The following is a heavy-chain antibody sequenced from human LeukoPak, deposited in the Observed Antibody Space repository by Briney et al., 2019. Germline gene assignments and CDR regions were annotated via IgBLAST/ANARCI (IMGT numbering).Heavy chain of an antibody. CDR2: VSSSGSYT. CDR3: TTGIAAVSAVWGY. D-gene: IGHD6-13*01. V-gene: IGHV3-23*01. CDR1: GFTLSTYA. J-gene: IGHJ4*02. Sequence: GGSLRLSCAASGFTLSTYAMSWVRQAPGKGLEWVSTVSSSGSYTFYADSVTGRFTISRDNSKNTLYLQMNSLKTDDSAVYYCTTGIAAVSAVWGYWGQGTLVTVSS.